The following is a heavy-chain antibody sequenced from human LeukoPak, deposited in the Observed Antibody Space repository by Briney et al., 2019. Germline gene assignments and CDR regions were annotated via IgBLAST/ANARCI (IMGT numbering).Heavy chain of an antibody. J-gene: IGHJ3*01. CDR3: AKWAGTLNAFDV. Sequence: KPSETLSLTCSVSGDSIRSYYWNWVRQPPGKSLEWIGYTHYSGNTYSNPSLKSRVTTSVDTSNNQFSLRLSSVTAADTAMYYCAKWAGTLNAFDVWGQGTMVTVSS. CDR2: THYSGNT. V-gene: IGHV4-59*08. CDR1: GDSIRSYY. D-gene: IGHD1/OR15-1a*01.